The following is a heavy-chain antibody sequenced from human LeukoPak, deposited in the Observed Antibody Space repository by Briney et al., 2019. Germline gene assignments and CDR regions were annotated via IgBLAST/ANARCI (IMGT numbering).Heavy chain of an antibody. CDR1: GFTFSDYY. V-gene: IGHV3-11*01. J-gene: IGHJ6*03. Sequence: GGSLRLSCAASGFTFSDYYMSWIRQAPGKGLEWVSYISSSGSTIYYADSVKGRFTISRDNAKNSLYLQMNSLRAEDTAVYYCARGRRGVGLTIFGRLSYYMDVWGKGTTVTVSS. CDR3: ARGRRGVGLTIFGRLSYYMDV. D-gene: IGHD3-3*01. CDR2: ISSSGSTI.